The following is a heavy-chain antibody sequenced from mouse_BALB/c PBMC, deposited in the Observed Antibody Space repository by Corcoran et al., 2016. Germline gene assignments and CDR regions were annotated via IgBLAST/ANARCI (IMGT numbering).Heavy chain of an antibody. CDR2: MNPYNDGT. J-gene: IGHJ4*01. V-gene: IGHV1S136*01. CDR3: SRLYPGIAMDY. Sequence: EVQLQQSGPELVEPGASVKMSCKASGYTFTSYVMHWVKQKPGQGLEWIGCMNPYNDGTKYNEKFNGKATLTSDKSSNTAYMELSSLTSEDSAVYYWSRLYPGIAMDYWGQGTSVTVSS. CDR1: GYTFTSYV.